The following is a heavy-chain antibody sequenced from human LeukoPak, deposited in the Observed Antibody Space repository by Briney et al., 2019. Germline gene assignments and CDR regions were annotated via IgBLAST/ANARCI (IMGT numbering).Heavy chain of an antibody. CDR2: IIPIFGTA. CDR3: ARVPGSAPTPYYYYYYMDV. V-gene: IGHV1-69*05. J-gene: IGHJ6*03. CDR1: GGTFSSYA. Sequence: ASVKVSCKASGGTFSSYAISWVRQAPGQGLEWMGGIIPIFGTANYAQKFQGRVTITTDESTSTAYMELSSLRSEDTAVYYYARVPGSAPTPYYYYYYMDVWGKGTTVTVSS. D-gene: IGHD3-10*01.